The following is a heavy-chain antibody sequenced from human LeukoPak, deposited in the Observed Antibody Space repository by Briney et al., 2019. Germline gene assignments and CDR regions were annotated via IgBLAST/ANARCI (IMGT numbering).Heavy chain of an antibody. J-gene: IGHJ3*02. CDR2: ISDSGHST. CDR3: ARKKWEPTSNDAFDI. CDR1: RFTFSSYS. D-gene: IGHD1-26*01. V-gene: IGHV3-23*01. Sequence: GGSLRLSCAASRFTFSSYSRNWVRLAPGKGLEWVSGISDSGHSTDFADSVEGRFTISRDNSKNTLYLQMDSLRAEDTALYYCARKKWEPTSNDAFDIWGQGTMVTVS.